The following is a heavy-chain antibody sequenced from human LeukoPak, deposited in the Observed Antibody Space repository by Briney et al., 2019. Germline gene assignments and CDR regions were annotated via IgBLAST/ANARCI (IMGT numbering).Heavy chain of an antibody. Sequence: SETLSLTCAVYGGSFSGYYWSWIRQPPGKGLEWIGYVFDSGSTNYNPSLKSRVTISVDTSKKQFSLKLSSVTAADTAVYYCARVGYSSGWSHFDLWGRGTLVTVSS. J-gene: IGHJ2*01. CDR1: GGSFSGYY. CDR3: ARVGYSSGWSHFDL. V-gene: IGHV4-59*01. CDR2: VFDSGST. D-gene: IGHD6-19*01.